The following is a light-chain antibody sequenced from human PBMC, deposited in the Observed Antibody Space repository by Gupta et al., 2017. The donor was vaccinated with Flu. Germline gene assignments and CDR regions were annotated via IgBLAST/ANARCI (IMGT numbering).Light chain of an antibody. V-gene: IGLV1-47*01. CDR1: SSNVGSNY. CDR2: RND. Sequence: SCSGTSSNVGSNYVYSFQHLPGTAPRLLIFRNDQRPSGVPGRFFGSKSGTSASLAISGLRSEDEADYYCTAWDASLRVWMFGGGTKLTV. CDR3: TAWDASLRVWM. J-gene: IGLJ3*02.